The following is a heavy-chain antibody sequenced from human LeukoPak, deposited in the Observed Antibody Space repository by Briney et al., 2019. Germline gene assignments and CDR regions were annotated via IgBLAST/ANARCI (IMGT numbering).Heavy chain of an antibody. CDR1: GASFSSTTYY. Sequence: SETLSLTCNVSGASFSSTTYYWAWIRQPPGKGLEWIGSIYSGGSTFYNPSLMGRVTISVDTSKNQFSLKLNSVTAADTAVYFCSRPHHHYDTDTSVTTAFYFDYWGQGTLVTVSS. CDR3: SRPHHHYDTDTSVTTAFYFDY. J-gene: IGHJ4*02. CDR2: IYSGGST. D-gene: IGHD3-16*01. V-gene: IGHV4-39*01.